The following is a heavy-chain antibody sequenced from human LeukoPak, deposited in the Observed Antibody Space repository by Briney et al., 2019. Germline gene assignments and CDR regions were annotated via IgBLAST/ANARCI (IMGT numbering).Heavy chain of an antibody. D-gene: IGHD3-3*01. CDR3: ATTPITIFGVAYFYMDV. J-gene: IGHJ6*03. Sequence: SETLPLTCTVSGGSISSYYWSWIRQPPGKGLEWIGYIYYSGSTNYNPSLKSRVTISVDTSKNQFSLKLSSVTAADTAVYYCATTPITIFGVAYFYMDVWGKGTTVTVSS. CDR1: GGSISSYY. CDR2: IYYSGST. V-gene: IGHV4-59*01.